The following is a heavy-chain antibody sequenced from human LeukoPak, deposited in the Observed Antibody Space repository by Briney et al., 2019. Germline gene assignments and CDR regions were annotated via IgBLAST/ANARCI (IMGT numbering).Heavy chain of an antibody. D-gene: IGHD3-10*01. V-gene: IGHV4-38-2*02. CDR1: GYSISSGYY. CDR3: ARALSKYYYGSGPFDP. J-gene: IGHJ5*02. CDR2: IYHSGST. Sequence: SETLSLNCTVSGYSISSGYYWGWIRQPPGKGLEWIGSIYHSGSTYYNPSLKSRVTISVDTSKNQFSLKLSSVTAADTAVYYCARALSKYYYGSGPFDPWGQGTLVTVSS.